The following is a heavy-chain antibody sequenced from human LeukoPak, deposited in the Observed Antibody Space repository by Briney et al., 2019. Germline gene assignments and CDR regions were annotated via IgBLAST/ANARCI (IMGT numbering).Heavy chain of an antibody. J-gene: IGHJ4*02. D-gene: IGHD2-21*01. CDR2: INPNSGDT. V-gene: IGHV1-2*02. CDR3: ARVAYCGSDCYWYFDY. Sequence: ASVKVSCKTSGYTFTANYMHWVRQAPGQGLEWMGWINPNSGDTRYAQKFQDRVTMTRDTSITTAYMELSSLRSDDTAVYYCARVAYCGSDCYWYFDYWGQGTLVTVSS. CDR1: GYTFTANY.